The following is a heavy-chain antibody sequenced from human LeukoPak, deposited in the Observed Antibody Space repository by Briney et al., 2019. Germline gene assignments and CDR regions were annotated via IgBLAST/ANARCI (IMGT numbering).Heavy chain of an antibody. CDR1: GFTFSNAW. CDR3: TSRITMVRGVIITIDY. CDR2: IKSKTDGGTT. Sequence: PGGSLSLSCAASGFTFSNAWMSWVRQAPGKGLEWVGRIKSKTDGGTTDYAAPVKGRFTISRDDSKNTLYLQMNSLKTEDTAVYYCTSRITMVRGVIITIDYWGQGTLVTVSS. J-gene: IGHJ4*02. V-gene: IGHV3-15*01. D-gene: IGHD3-10*01.